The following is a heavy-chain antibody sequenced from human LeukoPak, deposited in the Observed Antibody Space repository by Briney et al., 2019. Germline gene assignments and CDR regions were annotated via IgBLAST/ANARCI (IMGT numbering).Heavy chain of an antibody. J-gene: IGHJ6*03. CDR2: IYYSGFT. Sequence: SETLSLTCTVSGGSINNYYWSWIRPPPGKGMEDVGHIYYSGFTNYNPSLKSRVTMSVDTSKNQFSLKLSSVTAADTAVYYCARYGSSSLRAGYYYYMDVWGKGTPVTVSS. D-gene: IGHD6-6*01. CDR3: ARYGSSSLRAGYYYYMDV. CDR1: GGSINNYY. V-gene: IGHV4-59*01.